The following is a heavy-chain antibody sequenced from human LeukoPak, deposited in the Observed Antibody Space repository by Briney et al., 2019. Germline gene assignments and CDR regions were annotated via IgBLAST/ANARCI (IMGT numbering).Heavy chain of an antibody. CDR3: ARERELYSSPSCFDY. V-gene: IGHV1-18*01. CDR2: ISAYNGNT. J-gene: IGHJ4*02. Sequence: ASVKVSCKASGYTFTSYGISWVRQAPGQGLEWMGWISAYNGNTNYAQKLQGRVTMTTDTSTSTAYMELSRLRSDDTAVYYCARERELYSSPSCFDYWGQGTLVTVSS. CDR1: GYTFTSYG. D-gene: IGHD6-6*01.